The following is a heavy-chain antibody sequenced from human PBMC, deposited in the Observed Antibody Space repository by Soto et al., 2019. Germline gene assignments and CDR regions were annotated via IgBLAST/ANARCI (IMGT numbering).Heavy chain of an antibody. V-gene: IGHV1-8*02. J-gene: IGHJ5*02. D-gene: IGHD6-13*01. Sequence: ASVKVSCKASGYTFINFDISWVRQAAGQGLEWLGWMNPGSGQTGYASKFQGRVAMTRDASTGTSHLELSSLTSDDTAVYYCARMASAGTLNWFDPWGQGTLVTVSS. CDR3: ARMASAGTLNWFDP. CDR1: GYTFINFD. CDR2: MNPGSGQT.